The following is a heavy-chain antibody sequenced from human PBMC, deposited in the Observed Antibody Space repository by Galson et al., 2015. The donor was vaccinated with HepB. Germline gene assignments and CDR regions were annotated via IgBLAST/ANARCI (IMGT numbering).Heavy chain of an antibody. V-gene: IGHV1-46*01. J-gene: IGHJ6*02. D-gene: IGHD2-2*02. CDR1: GYTFTSYY. Sequence: GYTFTSYYMHWVRQAPGQGLEWMGIINPSGGSTSYAQKFQGRVTMTRDTSTSTVYMELSSLRSEDTAVYYCARGVGYCSSTSCYTGEYYYYGMDVWGQGTTVTVSS. CDR2: INPSGGST. CDR3: ARGVGYCSSTSCYTGEYYYYGMDV.